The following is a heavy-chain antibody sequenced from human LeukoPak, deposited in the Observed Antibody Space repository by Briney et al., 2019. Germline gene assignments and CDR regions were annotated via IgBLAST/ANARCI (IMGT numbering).Heavy chain of an antibody. CDR2: ISSSSSYI. Sequence: PGGSLRLSCAASGFTFSSYTMNWVRQAPGKGLEWVSSISSSSSYIFYADSVRGRFTISRDNAKNSLYLQMNSLRAEDTAVYYCAREDDGGSWYSSDWFDPWGQGTLVTVSS. V-gene: IGHV3-21*01. J-gene: IGHJ5*02. CDR3: AREDDGGSWYSSDWFDP. CDR1: GFTFSSYT. D-gene: IGHD6-13*01.